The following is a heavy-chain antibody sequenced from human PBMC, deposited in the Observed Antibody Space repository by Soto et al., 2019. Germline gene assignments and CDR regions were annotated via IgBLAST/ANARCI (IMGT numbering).Heavy chain of an antibody. CDR2: IHHSGST. J-gene: IGHJ4*02. CDR1: GDSISSMNW. V-gene: IGHV4-4*02. Sequence: PSETLSLTCAVSGDSISSMNWWSWVRQPPGKGLEWIGEIHHSGSTNYNPSLMSRVTISVDKSKNQFSLKLTSVTAADTAVYYCARYDYGSGDDYNIDYWGQGTLVT. D-gene: IGHD3-10*01. CDR3: ARYDYGSGDDYNIDY.